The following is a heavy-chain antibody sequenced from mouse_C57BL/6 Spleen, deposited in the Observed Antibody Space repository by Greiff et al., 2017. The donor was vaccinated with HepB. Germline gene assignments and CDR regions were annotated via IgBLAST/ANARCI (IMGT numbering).Heavy chain of an antibody. J-gene: IGHJ1*03. D-gene: IGHD1-1*01. V-gene: IGHV1-15*01. CDR3: TRDYGKGYFDV. CDR2: IDPETGGT. CDR1: GYTFTDYE. Sequence: SGAELVRPGASVTLSCKASGYTFTDYEMHWVKQTPVHGLEWIGAIDPETGGTAYNQKFKDKAILTADKSSSTAYMELRSLTSEDSAVYYCTRDYGKGYFDVWGTGTTVTVSS.